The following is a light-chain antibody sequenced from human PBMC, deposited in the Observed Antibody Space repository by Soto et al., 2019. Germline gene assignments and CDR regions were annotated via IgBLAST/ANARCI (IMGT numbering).Light chain of an antibody. Sequence: QSVLTQPASVSGSPGQSITISCTGTSSDVGGYNYVSSFQQHPGKAPKLKIYEVSNRPSGVSNRFSGSKSGYTASLTISELQAEDEADYYCTSFTSSSTLVFGGAT. CDR2: EVS. CDR3: TSFTSSSTLV. J-gene: IGLJ3*02. CDR1: SSDVGGYNY. V-gene: IGLV2-14*03.